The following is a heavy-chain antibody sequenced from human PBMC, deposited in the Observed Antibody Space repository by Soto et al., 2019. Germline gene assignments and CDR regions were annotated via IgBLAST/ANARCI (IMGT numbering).Heavy chain of an antibody. Sequence: QVQLVQSGAEVKKPGASVRVSCKASGYTFTSYYIHWVRQAPGQGLEWMAIVNPTGGSTNYAQKFQGRFPGTFDPSTSTFFMELNSLRYEDTAVYYCARHLAAGDSWGQGTLVTVPS. CDR1: GYTFTSYY. J-gene: IGHJ4*02. CDR2: VNPTGGST. CDR3: ARHLAAGDS. V-gene: IGHV1-46*03. D-gene: IGHD6-25*01.